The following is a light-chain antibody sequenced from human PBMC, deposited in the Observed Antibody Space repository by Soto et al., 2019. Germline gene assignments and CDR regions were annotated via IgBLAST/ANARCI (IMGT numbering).Light chain of an antibody. J-gene: IGLJ1*01. CDR3: QSFDSSLRADV. V-gene: IGLV1-40*01. Sequence: QSVLTQPPSVSGAPGQRVTISCTGSSSNFGAGYEVHWYQQLPGTAPTLVIFNNLNRPSGVPERFSGSKSGTSASLVISGLQAEDEADYYCQSFDSSLRADVFGSGTKLTVL. CDR1: SSNFGAGYE. CDR2: NNL.